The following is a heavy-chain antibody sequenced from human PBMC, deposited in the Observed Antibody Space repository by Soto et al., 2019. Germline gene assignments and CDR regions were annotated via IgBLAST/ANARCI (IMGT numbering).Heavy chain of an antibody. CDR1: GFSVSSYA. CDR3: ARGWGSNFDSRDRWDC. J-gene: IGHJ4*02. CDR2: ISYDGSNR. V-gene: IGHV3-30-3*01. D-gene: IGHD3-16*01. Sequence: QVQLVESGGGVAQPGRSLRLSCVASGFSVSSYAMHWIRQAPGKGLEWVAVISYDGSNRQYADSVKGRFTISRDNSENHPDLHMDSLRAEDTAVYYCARGWGSNFDSRDRWDCWGQGTLVTVSS.